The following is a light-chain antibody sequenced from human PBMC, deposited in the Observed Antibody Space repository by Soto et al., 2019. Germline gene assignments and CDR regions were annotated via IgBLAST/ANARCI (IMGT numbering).Light chain of an antibody. J-gene: IGLJ1*01. CDR1: SSDVGAYNF. V-gene: IGLV2-14*03. Sequence: QSVLTQRASVSGSPGQSITISCTGTSSDVGAYNFVSRYQHYPDKAPKVVIYDVANWPSGVSYRFSASKSGNTASLTISGLQAEDEADYYCMSFTSSNTHVFGTGPKVTVL. CDR2: DVA. CDR3: MSFTSSNTHV.